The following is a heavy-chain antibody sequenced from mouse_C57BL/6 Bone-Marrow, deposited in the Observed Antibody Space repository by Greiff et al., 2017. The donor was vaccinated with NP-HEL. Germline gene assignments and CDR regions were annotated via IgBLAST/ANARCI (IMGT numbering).Heavy chain of an antibody. CDR2: IRNKANGYTT. D-gene: IGHD1-1*01. CDR3: ARWLLRGYFDV. J-gene: IGHJ1*03. V-gene: IGHV7-3*01. Sequence: EVKVVESGGGLVQPGGSLSLSCAASGFTFTDYYMSWVRQPPGKALEWLGFIRNKANGYTTEYSASVKGRFTISRDNSQSILYLQMNALRAEDSATYYCARWLLRGYFDVWGTGTTVTVSS. CDR1: GFTFTDYY.